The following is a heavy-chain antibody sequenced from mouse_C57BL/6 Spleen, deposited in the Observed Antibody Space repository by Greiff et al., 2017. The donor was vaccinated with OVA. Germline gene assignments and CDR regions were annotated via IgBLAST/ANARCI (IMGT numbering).Heavy chain of an antibody. V-gene: IGHV1-69*01. J-gene: IGHJ3*01. Sequence: QVQLQQPGAELVMPGASVKLSCKASGYTFTSYWMHWVKQRPGQGLEWIGEIDPSDSYTNYNQKFKGKSTLTVDKSSSTAYMQLSSLTSEDSAVYYCASVISTSFAYWGQGTLVTVSA. CDR1: GYTFTSYW. CDR2: IDPSDSYT. CDR3: ASVISTSFAY. D-gene: IGHD2-1*01.